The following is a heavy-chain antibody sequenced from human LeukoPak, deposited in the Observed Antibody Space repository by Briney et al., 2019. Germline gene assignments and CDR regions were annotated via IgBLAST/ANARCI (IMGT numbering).Heavy chain of an antibody. CDR2: IFYSGST. CDR3: ARDTYYSGGSYYSGNWFDP. J-gene: IGHJ5*02. CDR1: GGSISTGGYY. D-gene: IGHD2-15*01. V-gene: IGHV4-31*03. Sequence: ASQTLSLTGTVSGGSISTGGYYWSWIRQHPGKGLEWIGFIFYSGSTSYNPSLKSRVTISVDTSKNQFSLKLRSVTAADTAVYYCARDTYYSGGSYYSGNWFDPWGQGTLVTVSS.